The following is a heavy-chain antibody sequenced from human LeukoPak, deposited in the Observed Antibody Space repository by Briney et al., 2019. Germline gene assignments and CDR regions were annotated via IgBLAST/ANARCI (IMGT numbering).Heavy chain of an antibody. CDR1: GFTFSSYW. D-gene: IGHD6-19*01. CDR2: IEYDGSST. Sequence: GGSLRLSCAASGFTFSSYWLHWVRQDLGRGLVWVSRIEYDGSSTGYADSVKGRFTISRDNAKNTLYLQMNSLRAEDTAVYYCAREGVAGALDYWGQGTLVTVSS. V-gene: IGHV3-74*01. J-gene: IGHJ4*02. CDR3: AREGVAGALDY.